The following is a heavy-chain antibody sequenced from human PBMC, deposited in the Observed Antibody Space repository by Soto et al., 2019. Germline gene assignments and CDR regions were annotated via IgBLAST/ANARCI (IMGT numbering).Heavy chain of an antibody. D-gene: IGHD2-2*01. Sequence: PGGSLRLSCAASGFTFSSYAMSWVRQAPGKGLEWVSAISGSGGSTYYADSVKGRFTISRDNSKNTLYLQMNSLRAEDTAVYYCAKDDIVVVPAAMPEVYGMDVWGQGTTVTVSS. J-gene: IGHJ6*02. CDR2: ISGSGGST. CDR1: GFTFSSYA. V-gene: IGHV3-23*01. CDR3: AKDDIVVVPAAMPEVYGMDV.